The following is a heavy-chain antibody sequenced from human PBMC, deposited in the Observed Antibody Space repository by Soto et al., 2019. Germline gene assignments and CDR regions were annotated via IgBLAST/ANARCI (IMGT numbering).Heavy chain of an antibody. CDR3: ARLFIGYCISTSCPGSWFDP. V-gene: IGHV4-59*01. J-gene: IGHJ5*02. D-gene: IGHD2-2*01. CDR1: GGSISSYY. CDR2: IYYSGST. Sequence: TSETLSLTCTVSGGSISSYYWSWIRQPPGKGLEWIGYIYYSGSTNYNPSLKSRVTISVDTSKNQFSLKLSSVTAADTAVYYCARLFIGYCISTSCPGSWFDPWGQGTLVTVSS.